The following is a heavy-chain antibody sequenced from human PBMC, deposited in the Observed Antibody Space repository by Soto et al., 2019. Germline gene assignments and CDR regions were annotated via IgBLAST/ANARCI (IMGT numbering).Heavy chain of an antibody. V-gene: IGHV3-21*01. J-gene: IGHJ4*02. D-gene: IGHD3-16*01. CDR2: ISVSGDNI. Sequence: XGSLRLSCLASGCSFNSFNMNWIRRTPGRGLEWVASISVSGDNIYYGDSVQGRFTIPRDNSKRSVFLDLSSLRVEDTAVYYCVRDLGLFKSLFEYLGQGTLSNVSS. CDR1: GCSFNSFN. CDR3: VRDLGLFKSLFEY.